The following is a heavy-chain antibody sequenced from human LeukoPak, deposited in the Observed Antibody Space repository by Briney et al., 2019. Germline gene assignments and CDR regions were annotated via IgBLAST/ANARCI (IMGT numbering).Heavy chain of an antibody. CDR2: IYYSGST. CDR3: ARVGLDFGVVISYDYYYYGMDV. J-gene: IGHJ6*02. D-gene: IGHD3-3*01. V-gene: IGHV4-31*03. CDR1: GGSISSGGYY. Sequence: SQTLSLTCTASGGSISSGGYYWSWIRQHPGKGLEWIGHIYYSGSTYYNPSLKSRVTISVDTSKNQFSLKLSSVTAADTAVYYCARVGLDFGVVISYDYYYYGMDVWGQGTTVTVSS.